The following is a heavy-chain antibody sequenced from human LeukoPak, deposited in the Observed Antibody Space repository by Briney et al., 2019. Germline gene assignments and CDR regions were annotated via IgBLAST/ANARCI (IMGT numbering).Heavy chain of an antibody. J-gene: IGHJ3*02. CDR3: ARSKSLYSTDAFDI. CDR1: GFTFSSHW. Sequence: PGGSLRLSCAASGFTFSSHWMHWVRQAPGQGLGWVSRINGDGSNTTYAASVKGRFTISRDNAKNTLYLQMNSLRAEDTAVYHCARSKSLYSTDAFDIWGQGTMVTVSS. D-gene: IGHD2-8*01. CDR2: INGDGSNT. V-gene: IGHV3-74*03.